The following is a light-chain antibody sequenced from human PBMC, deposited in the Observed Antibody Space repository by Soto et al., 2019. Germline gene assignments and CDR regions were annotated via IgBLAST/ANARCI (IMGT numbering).Light chain of an antibody. CDR1: QSASTF. CDR2: KAS. Sequence: DIQMTQSPATLSASVGDRVTITCRASQSASTFLAWYQQKPGQAPKLLIYKASSLESGVPSRFSGGGIGTEFSLSISSLQPDDFATYYCQQYSTYPYIFGQGTKVDIK. V-gene: IGKV1-5*03. J-gene: IGKJ2*01. CDR3: QQYSTYPYI.